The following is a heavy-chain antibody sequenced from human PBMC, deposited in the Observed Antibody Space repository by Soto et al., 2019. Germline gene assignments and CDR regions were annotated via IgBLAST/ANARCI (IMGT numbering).Heavy chain of an antibody. D-gene: IGHD3-3*01. CDR1: GGTLSSFINYP. Sequence: QMQLVQSGAEVKKPGSSVKVSCKASGGTLSSFINYPINWVRQAPGQGLEWMGGIVPKVGTVNYAQKFQGRVTSTADKSTGTAYMELSSLRSEDTARDYCARRDTSGLLRYFDNWGQGTLVTVSS. V-gene: IGHV1-69*06. CDR3: ARRDTSGLLRYFDN. J-gene: IGHJ4*02. CDR2: IVPKVGTV.